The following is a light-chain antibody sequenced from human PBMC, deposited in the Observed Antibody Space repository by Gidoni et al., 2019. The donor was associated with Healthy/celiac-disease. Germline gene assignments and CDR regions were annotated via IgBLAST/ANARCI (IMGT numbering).Light chain of an antibody. CDR1: QDIRNY. Sequence: DIQMTQSPSSLSASVGDRVTITCQTSQDIRNYLNWYQQKQGKAPKLLIYDASNLETGVPSRCSGSGSGTDFTFTINSLQPEDIATYYCQQYDNLPITFGQGTRLETK. CDR3: QQYDNLPIT. J-gene: IGKJ5*01. V-gene: IGKV1-33*01. CDR2: DAS.